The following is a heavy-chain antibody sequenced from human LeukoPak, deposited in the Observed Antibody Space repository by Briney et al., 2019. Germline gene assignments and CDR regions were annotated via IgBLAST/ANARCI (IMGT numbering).Heavy chain of an antibody. CDR1: GYTFTSNY. CDR3: ATEGYCTNGVCYTDYYFDY. V-gene: IGHV1-24*01. J-gene: IGHJ4*02. CDR2: FDPEDGET. D-gene: IGHD2-8*01. Sequence: ASVKVSCKASGYTFTSNYIHWVRQAPGKGLEWMGGFDPEDGETIYAQKFQGRVTMTEDTSTDTAYMELSSLRSEDTAVYYCATEGYCTNGVCYTDYYFDYWGQGTLVTVSS.